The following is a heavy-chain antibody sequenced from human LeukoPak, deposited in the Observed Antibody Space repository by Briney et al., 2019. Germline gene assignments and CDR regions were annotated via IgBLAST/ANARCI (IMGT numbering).Heavy chain of an antibody. CDR2: IYTSASS. D-gene: IGHD1-1*01. Sequence: SETLSLTCNVSGSSISSYYWSWIRQPAGKGLEWIGRIYTSASSNYSPSFKSRATISIDRSKNQFSLNLPSMTAADTAVYYCARDRIWNDAGHDSFDIWGQRTLVTVSS. V-gene: IGHV4-4*07. CDR3: ARDRIWNDAGHDSFDI. CDR1: GSSISSYY. J-gene: IGHJ3*02.